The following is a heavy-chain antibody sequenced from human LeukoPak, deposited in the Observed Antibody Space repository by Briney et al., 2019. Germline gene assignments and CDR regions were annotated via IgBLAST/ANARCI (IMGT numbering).Heavy chain of an antibody. CDR3: ARDHSSSWYDGHWFDP. J-gene: IGHJ5*02. CDR2: ISAYNGNT. Sequence: ASVKVSCKASAYTFTSYGISWVRQAPGQGLEWMGWISAYNGNTNYAQKLQGRVTMTTDTSTSTAYMELRSLRSDDTAVYYCARDHSSSWYDGHWFDPWGQGTLVTVSS. CDR1: AYTFTSYG. D-gene: IGHD6-13*01. V-gene: IGHV1-18*01.